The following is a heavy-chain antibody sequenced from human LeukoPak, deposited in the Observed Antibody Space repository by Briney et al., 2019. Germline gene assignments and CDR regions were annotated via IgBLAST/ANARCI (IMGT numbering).Heavy chain of an antibody. J-gene: IGHJ4*02. CDR3: ARVPSSLGIAAATNFDY. V-gene: IGHV1-18*01. D-gene: IGHD6-13*01. Sequence: GASVKVSCKASGYTFTSYGISWVRQAPGQGLEWMGWISAYNGNTNYAQKLQGRVTMTTDTSTSTAYMELRSLRSDDTAVYYCARVPSSLGIAAATNFDYWGQGTLVTVSS. CDR1: GYTFTSYG. CDR2: ISAYNGNT.